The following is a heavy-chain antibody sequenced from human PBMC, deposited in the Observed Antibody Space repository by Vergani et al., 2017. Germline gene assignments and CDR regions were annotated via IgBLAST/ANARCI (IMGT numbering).Heavy chain of an antibody. D-gene: IGHD1-7*01. V-gene: IGHV2-5*04. CDR2: IYWNDDQ. CDR3: VFRKCECGTTGCFYPFYSYYYMDV. Sequence: QITLKESGPTLVKPTQTLTLTCTFSGFSLNTRGVSVAWIRQPPGKALDWLALIYWNDDQHYSPSLNNRVTITKDTSKNQVVLTMTNMDYVDTGTYYCVFRKCECGTTGCFYPFYSYYYMDVWGKGTTVTVSS. CDR1: GFSLNTRGVS. J-gene: IGHJ6*03.